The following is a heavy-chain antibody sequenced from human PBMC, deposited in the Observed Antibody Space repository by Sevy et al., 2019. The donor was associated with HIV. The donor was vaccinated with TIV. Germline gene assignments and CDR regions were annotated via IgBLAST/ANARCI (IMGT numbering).Heavy chain of an antibody. CDR2: INPSGGST. J-gene: IGHJ3*02. Sequence: ASVKVSCKASGYTFTSYYMHWVRQAPGQGLEWMGIINPSGGSTSYAQKFQGRVTMTRDTSTSTVYMELSSLRSEDTAVYYCARELPDDYYGSGGNAFDIWGQGTMVTVSS. CDR3: ARELPDDYYGSGGNAFDI. D-gene: IGHD3-10*01. CDR1: GYTFTSYY. V-gene: IGHV1-46*01.